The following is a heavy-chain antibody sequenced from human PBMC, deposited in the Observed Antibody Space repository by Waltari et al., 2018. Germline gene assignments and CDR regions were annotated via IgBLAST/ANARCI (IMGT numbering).Heavy chain of an antibody. CDR1: GFTFSNFW. J-gene: IGHJ4*02. Sequence: EVQLVESGGGLVQPGGSLRLSCAASGFTFSNFWMSWARQAPGEGVEGVANITQDGSGEYYVDSVKGRFTISRDNAKNSLYLQMNSLRAEDTAVYYCQRGDYWGQGTLVTVSS. V-gene: IGHV3-7*04. CDR2: ITQDGSGE. CDR3: QRGDY.